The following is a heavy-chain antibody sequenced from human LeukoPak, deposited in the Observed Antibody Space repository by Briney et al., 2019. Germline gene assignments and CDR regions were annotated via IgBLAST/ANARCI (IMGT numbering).Heavy chain of an antibody. CDR1: GYTFTSYG. CDR3: ARVGEYCCGDCYSDY. V-gene: IGHV1-18*01. CDR2: ISAYNGNT. Sequence: ASVKVSCKASGYTFTSYGISWVRQAPGQGLEWMGWISAYNGNTNYAQKLQGRVTMTTDTSTSTAYMELRSLRSDDTAVYYCARVGEYCCGDCYSDYWGQGTLVTVSS. D-gene: IGHD2-21*02. J-gene: IGHJ4*02.